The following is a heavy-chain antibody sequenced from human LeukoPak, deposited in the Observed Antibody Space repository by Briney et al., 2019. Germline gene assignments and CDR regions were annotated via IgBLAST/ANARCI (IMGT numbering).Heavy chain of an antibody. CDR2: IRGSDGST. Sequence: GGSLRLSCAASGFTFSTYAMSWVRQAPGKGLEWVSSIRGSDGSTYYADSVKGRFAISRDNSKNTLYLQMNSLRAEDTAVYYCAKDVYGDYGGLDYWGQGTLVTVSS. V-gene: IGHV3-23*01. J-gene: IGHJ4*02. D-gene: IGHD4-17*01. CDR1: GFTFSTYA. CDR3: AKDVYGDYGGLDY.